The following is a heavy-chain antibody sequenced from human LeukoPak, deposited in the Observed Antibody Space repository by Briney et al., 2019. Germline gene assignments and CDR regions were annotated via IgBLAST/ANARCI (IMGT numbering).Heavy chain of an antibody. J-gene: IGHJ4*02. CDR1: GPIFGNYA. V-gene: IGHV3-23*01. Sequence: GGSLRLSCTASGPIFGNYARPWVPQAPRKGLEWVSTISGDGTETFYADSVKGRFTISRDNSKNTHYLQMSSLRAEDTGIYYCAKGGHYSFFDYWGQGTLVTVSS. CDR2: ISGDGTET. D-gene: IGHD4-11*01. CDR3: AKGGHYSFFDY.